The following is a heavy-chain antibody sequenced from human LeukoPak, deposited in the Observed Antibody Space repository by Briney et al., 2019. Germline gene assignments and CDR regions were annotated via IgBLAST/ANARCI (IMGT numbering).Heavy chain of an antibody. CDR3: ASPTKDSSGYLNDAFDI. CDR1: GYIFTNYF. Sequence: ASVKVSCKASGYIFTNYFLYWVRQAPGQGLEWMGLINPSGGSTRYAQKFQGRVTMTRDTSISTAYMELSRLRSDDTAVYYCASPTKDSSGYLNDAFDIWGQGTMVTVSS. V-gene: IGHV1-46*01. CDR2: INPSGGST. D-gene: IGHD3-22*01. J-gene: IGHJ3*02.